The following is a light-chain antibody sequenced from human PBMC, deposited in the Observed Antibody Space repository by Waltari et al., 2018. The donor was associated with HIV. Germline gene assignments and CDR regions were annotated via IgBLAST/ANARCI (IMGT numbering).Light chain of an antibody. Sequence: QSALTQPASVSGSPGQSITISCSETSTDVGSYNLVSWYQQHPARAPKLIIYEVTKWPSGVSHRFSGSKSGNTASLTISGLQADDEADYYCCAFAGANTWVFGGGTKLIVL. CDR1: STDVGSYNL. J-gene: IGLJ3*02. V-gene: IGLV2-23*02. CDR3: CAFAGANTWV. CDR2: EVT.